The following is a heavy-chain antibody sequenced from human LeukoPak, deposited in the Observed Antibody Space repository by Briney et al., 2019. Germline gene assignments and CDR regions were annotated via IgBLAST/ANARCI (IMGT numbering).Heavy chain of an antibody. CDR3: AADWVAAAGALRYYYYMDV. V-gene: IGHV1-58*02. J-gene: IGHJ6*03. CDR1: GFTFTSSA. Sequence: SVKVSCKASGFTFTSSAMQWVRQARGQRLGWIGWIIVGSGNTNYAQKFQERVTITRDMSTSTAYMELSSLRSEDTAVYYCAADWVAAAGALRYYYYMDVWGKGTTVTVSS. D-gene: IGHD6-13*01. CDR2: IIVGSGNT.